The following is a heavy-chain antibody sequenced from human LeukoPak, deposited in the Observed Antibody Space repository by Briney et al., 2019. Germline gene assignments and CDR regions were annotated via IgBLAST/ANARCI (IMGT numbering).Heavy chain of an antibody. CDR1: GFIFKTYT. J-gene: IGHJ4*02. Sequence: GGSLRLSCAASGFIFKTYTMTRVRQAPGKGLEWVSSITGDCKYITYADSVKGRFTISRDNAKNSLYLQVASLRGDDTATDYCAREGNDYYYDQWGQGTLVTVSP. D-gene: IGHD3-16*01. CDR3: AREGNDYYYDQ. V-gene: IGHV3-21*01. CDR2: ITGDCKYI.